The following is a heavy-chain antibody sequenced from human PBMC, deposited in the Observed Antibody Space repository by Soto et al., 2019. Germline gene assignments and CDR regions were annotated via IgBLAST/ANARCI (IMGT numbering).Heavy chain of an antibody. D-gene: IGHD3-9*01. CDR2: ISGSGGST. Sequence: GGSLRLSCAASGFTFSSYAMSWVRQAPGKGLEWVSAISGSGGSTYYADSVKGRFTISRDNSKNTLYLQMNSLRAEETAVYYCAKVWGNPYYDILTGYYFVGYFDYWGQGTLVTVSS. CDR1: GFTFSSYA. V-gene: IGHV3-23*01. J-gene: IGHJ4*02. CDR3: AKVWGNPYYDILTGYYFVGYFDY.